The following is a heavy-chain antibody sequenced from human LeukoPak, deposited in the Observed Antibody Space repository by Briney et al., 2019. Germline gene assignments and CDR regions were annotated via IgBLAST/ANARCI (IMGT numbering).Heavy chain of an antibody. CDR2: ISWNSGYI. D-gene: IGHD6-19*01. CDR3: AKVRGTYSSGYFFDY. CDR1: GFTFDNYA. V-gene: IGHV3-9*01. Sequence: PGRSLRLSCAASGFTFDNYAMHWVRQAPGKGLEWLSIISWNSGYIGYADSVKGRFTISRDNAKKPLDLQMNSLRAEDTAFYYCAKVRGTYSSGYFFDYWGQGTLVTVSS. J-gene: IGHJ4*02.